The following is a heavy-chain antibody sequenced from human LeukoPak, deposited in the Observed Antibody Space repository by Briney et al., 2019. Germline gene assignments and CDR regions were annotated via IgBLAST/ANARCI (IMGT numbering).Heavy chain of an antibody. Sequence: PGGSLRLSCAASGFTFSSYSMNWVRQAPGKGLEWVSSISSGSSYIYYADSVKGRFTISRDNAKNSLYLQMNSLRAEDTAVYYCARVSSGSYYFGYWGQGTLVTVSS. V-gene: IGHV3-21*01. D-gene: IGHD3-22*01. J-gene: IGHJ4*02. CDR1: GFTFSSYS. CDR3: ARVSSGSYYFGY. CDR2: ISSGSSYI.